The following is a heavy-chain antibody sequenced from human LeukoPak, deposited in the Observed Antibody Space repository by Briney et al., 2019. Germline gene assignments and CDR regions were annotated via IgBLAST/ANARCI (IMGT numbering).Heavy chain of an antibody. V-gene: IGHV5-51*01. Sequence: GESLKISCEGSGYTFSNYWIGWVRQMPGNGLEYLGIIYPGDSDTKYSPAFEGHITISVDKSITTAYLQWSSLKASDTAMYYCARPDDNADYILSYWGQGTLVTVSS. CDR2: IYPGDSDT. J-gene: IGHJ1*01. CDR1: GYTFSNYW. D-gene: IGHD4-17*01. CDR3: ARPDDNADYILSY.